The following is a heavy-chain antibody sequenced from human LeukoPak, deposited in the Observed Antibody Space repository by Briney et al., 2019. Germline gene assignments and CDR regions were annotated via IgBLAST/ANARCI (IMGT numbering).Heavy chain of an antibody. V-gene: IGHV1-8*01. Sequence: ASVKVSCKASGYTFTSYDINWVRQATGQGLEWMGWMNPNSGNTGYAQKFQGRVTMTRNTSISTAYMELSSLRSEDTAVYYCAIPAGNVEWSYDYWGQGTLVTVSS. CDR2: MNPNSGNT. D-gene: IGHD3-3*01. J-gene: IGHJ4*02. CDR1: GYTFTSYD. CDR3: AIPAGNVEWSYDY.